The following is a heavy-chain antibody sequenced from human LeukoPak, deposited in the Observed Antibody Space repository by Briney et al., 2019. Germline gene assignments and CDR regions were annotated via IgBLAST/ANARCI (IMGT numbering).Heavy chain of an antibody. Sequence: SETLSPIHPVSGPSITGYYRSWIRQPPGKGLEWIGYAYDTGSTNYNPSLRSRVTISLDTSKSQFSLKMTSVTAADTAVYYCARRLAVRPRYYFDYWGQGTLVTVSS. CDR1: GPSITGYY. CDR2: AYDTGST. J-gene: IGHJ4*02. CDR3: ARRLAVRPRYYFDY. V-gene: IGHV4-59*08. D-gene: IGHD6-19*01.